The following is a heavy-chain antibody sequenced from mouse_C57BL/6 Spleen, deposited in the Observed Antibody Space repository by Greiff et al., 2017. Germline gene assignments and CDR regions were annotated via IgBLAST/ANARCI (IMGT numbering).Heavy chain of an antibody. CDR1: GYSITSGYY. Sequence: EVQLVESGPGLVKPSQSLSLTCSVTGYSITSGYYWNWIRQFPGNKLEWMGYISYDGSNNYNPSLKNRISITRDTSKNQFFLKLNSVTTEDTATYYCAREPGYFDVWGTGTTVTVSS. J-gene: IGHJ1*03. CDR3: AREPGYFDV. CDR2: ISYDGSN. V-gene: IGHV3-6*01.